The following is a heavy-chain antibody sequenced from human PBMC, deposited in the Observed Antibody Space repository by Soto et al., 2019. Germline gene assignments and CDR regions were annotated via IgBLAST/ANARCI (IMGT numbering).Heavy chain of an antibody. Sequence: GGSLRLSCAASGFTFSSYAMHWVRQAPGKGLEYVSAISSNGGSTYYANSVKGRFTISRDNSKNTLCLQMGSLRAEDMAVYYCASDYGDYGAWGQGTLVTVSS. J-gene: IGHJ5*02. V-gene: IGHV3-64*01. CDR1: GFTFSSYA. D-gene: IGHD4-17*01. CDR3: ASDYGDYGA. CDR2: ISSNGGST.